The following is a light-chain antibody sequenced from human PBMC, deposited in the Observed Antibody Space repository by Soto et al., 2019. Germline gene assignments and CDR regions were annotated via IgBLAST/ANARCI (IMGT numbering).Light chain of an antibody. CDR2: DAS. CDR1: QSVSSY. V-gene: IGKV3-11*01. Sequence: EIVLTQSPATLSLSPGERATLSCRASQSVSSYLAWYQQKPGQAPRLLIYDASNRATGIPARFSGSGSGTDFTLTISRLEPEDFAVYYCQQYGNSSWTFGQATKVDIK. J-gene: IGKJ1*01. CDR3: QQYGNSSWT.